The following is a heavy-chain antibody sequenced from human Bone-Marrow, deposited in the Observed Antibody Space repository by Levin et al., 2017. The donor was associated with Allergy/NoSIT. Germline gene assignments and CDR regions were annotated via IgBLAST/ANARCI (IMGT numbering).Heavy chain of an antibody. J-gene: IGHJ4*02. V-gene: IGHV1-8*01. CDR3: AVSIASSGYYYRY. Sequence: GESLKISCKASGYTFTSYDINWVRQATGQGLEWMGWMNPNSGNTGYAQKFQGRVTMTRNTSISTAYMELSSLRSEDTAVYYCAVSIASSGYYYRYWGQGTLVTVSS. CDR2: MNPNSGNT. D-gene: IGHD3-22*01. CDR1: GYTFTSYD.